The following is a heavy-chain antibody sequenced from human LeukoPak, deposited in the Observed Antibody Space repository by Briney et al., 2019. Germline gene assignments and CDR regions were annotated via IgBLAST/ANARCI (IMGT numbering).Heavy chain of an antibody. CDR1: GFTFSSYA. D-gene: IGHD6-25*01. CDR3: AKEGPKSIAATGYYMDV. V-gene: IGHV3-23*01. J-gene: IGHJ6*03. CDR2: VSGSGAHT. Sequence: PGGSLRLSCAASGFTFSSYAMTWVRQAPGEGLQWVSAVSGSGAHTYYADSVKGRFTISRDNSKNTLYLQMNSLRAEDTAVYYCAKEGPKSIAATGYYMDVWGKGTTVTISS.